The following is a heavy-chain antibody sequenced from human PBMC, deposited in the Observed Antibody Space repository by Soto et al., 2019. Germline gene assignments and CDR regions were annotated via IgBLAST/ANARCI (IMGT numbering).Heavy chain of an antibody. CDR2: IIPVVGTT. CDR1: GDTFTTNS. V-gene: IGHV1-69*06. CDR3: ARGLVYATTYLDY. Sequence: QVQLVQSGAEVKKPGSSVKVSCKASGDTFTTNSLNWVRQAPGQGLEWMGGIIPVVGTTKYAQKYQDRVTITGDKSTNTAYMELISLRSDDTAVYYCARGLVYATTYLDYWGQGTPVTVSS. J-gene: IGHJ4*02. D-gene: IGHD2-8*01.